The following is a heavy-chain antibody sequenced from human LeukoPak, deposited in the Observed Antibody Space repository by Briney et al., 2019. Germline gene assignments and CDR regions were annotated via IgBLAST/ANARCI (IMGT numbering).Heavy chain of an antibody. J-gene: IGHJ4*02. CDR1: GFTFSSSA. V-gene: IGHV3-23*01. D-gene: IGHD5-18*01. Sequence: GRSLRLSCAASGFTFSSSAISSVRQAPGKGLEWVSAISGSGGSTYYADSVKGRFTISRDNSKNTLYLQMNSLRAEDTAVYYCAKDDSRGYSYGYYFDYWGQGTLVTVSS. CDR3: AKDDSRGYSYGYYFDY. CDR2: ISGSGGST.